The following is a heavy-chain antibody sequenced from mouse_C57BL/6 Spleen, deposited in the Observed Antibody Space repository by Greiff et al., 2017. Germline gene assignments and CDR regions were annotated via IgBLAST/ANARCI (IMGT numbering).Heavy chain of an antibody. Sequence: EVQLQESGGGLVQPGGSLKLSCAASGFTFSDYYMYWVRQTPEKRLEWVAYISNGGGSTYYPDTVKGRFTISRDNAKNTLYLQMSRLKSEDTAMYYCARHDYYGSSYYFDVWGTGTTVTVSS. CDR1: GFTFSDYY. D-gene: IGHD1-1*01. J-gene: IGHJ1*03. V-gene: IGHV5-12*01. CDR2: ISNGGGST. CDR3: ARHDYYGSSYYFDV.